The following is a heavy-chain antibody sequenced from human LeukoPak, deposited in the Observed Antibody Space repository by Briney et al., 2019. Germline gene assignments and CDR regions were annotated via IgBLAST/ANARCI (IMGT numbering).Heavy chain of an antibody. D-gene: IGHD2-2*01. CDR2: INHSGST. V-gene: IGHV4-34*01. CDR3: ARDGCSSTSCYVFLRFFDY. Sequence: SETLSLTCAVYGGSFSGYYWSWIRQPPGKGLEWIGEINHSGSTNYNPSLKSRVTISVDTSKNQFSLKLSSVTAADTAVYYWARDGCSSTSCYVFLRFFDYWGQGTLVTVSS. J-gene: IGHJ4*02. CDR1: GGSFSGYY.